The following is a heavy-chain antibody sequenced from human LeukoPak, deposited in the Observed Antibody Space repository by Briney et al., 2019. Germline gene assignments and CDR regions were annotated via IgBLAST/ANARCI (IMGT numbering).Heavy chain of an antibody. V-gene: IGHV1-2*02. CDR1: GYTFTGYY. CDR2: INPNSGGT. CDR3: ARGPYYYDSSGYYYYY. Sequence: GASVKVSCKASGYTFTGYYMHWVRQAPGQGLEWMGWINPNSGGTNYAQKFQGRVTMTRDTSISTAYMELSRLRSDDTAVYYCARGPYYYDSSGYYYYYWGQGTLVTVSS. J-gene: IGHJ4*02. D-gene: IGHD3-22*01.